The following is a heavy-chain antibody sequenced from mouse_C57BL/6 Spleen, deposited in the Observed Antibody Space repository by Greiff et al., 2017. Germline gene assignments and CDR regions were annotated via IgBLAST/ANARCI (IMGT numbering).Heavy chain of an antibody. Sequence: QVQLQQPGAELVRPGSSVKLSCKASGYTFTSYWMHWVKQRPIQGLEWIGNIDPSDSETHYNQKFKDKATLTVDKSASTAYMQLSSLTSEDSAVYYCARDGRYYFDYWGQGTTLTVSS. CDR3: ARDGRYYFDY. V-gene: IGHV1-52*01. CDR2: IDPSDSET. D-gene: IGHD2-3*01. J-gene: IGHJ2*01. CDR1: GYTFTSYW.